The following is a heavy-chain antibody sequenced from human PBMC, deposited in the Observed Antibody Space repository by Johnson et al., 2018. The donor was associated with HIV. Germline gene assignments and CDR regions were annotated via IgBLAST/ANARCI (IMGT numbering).Heavy chain of an antibody. CDR3: ARDGRDLVTRGSFDV. J-gene: IGHJ3*01. Sequence: VQLVESGGGLVQPGGSLRLSCAASGITVGTNYMSWVRQAPGKGLEWVSVIFSVGDVYSADSVTGRFTISRDNSNNMVYLQLTSLRPEDTAVYYCARDGRDLVTRGSFDVWGQGTVVTVSS. CDR2: IFSVGDV. V-gene: IGHV3-66*02. D-gene: IGHD3-9*01. CDR1: GITVGTNY.